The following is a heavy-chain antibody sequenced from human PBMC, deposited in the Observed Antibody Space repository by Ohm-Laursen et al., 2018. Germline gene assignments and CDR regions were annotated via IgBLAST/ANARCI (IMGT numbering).Heavy chain of an antibody. Sequence: SLRLSCTASGFNFSTYDMNWVRQAPGKGLEWVATIHYSRTSLIYYADFVIRRVTISRDNSKNSLFLQMNSLTADDTAIYYCARRIPLYGMDVWGQGTTVTVSS. D-gene: IGHD2-2*02. V-gene: IGHV3-21*06. CDR3: ARRIPLYGMDV. CDR2: IHYSRTSLI. CDR1: GFNFSTYD. J-gene: IGHJ6*02.